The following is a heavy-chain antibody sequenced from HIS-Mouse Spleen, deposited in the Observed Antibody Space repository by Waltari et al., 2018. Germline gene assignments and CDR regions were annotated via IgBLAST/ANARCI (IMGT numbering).Heavy chain of an antibody. D-gene: IGHD3-10*01. J-gene: IGHJ4*02. CDR2: IYYSGRT. V-gene: IGHV4-39*07. CDR3: ARLVTTVVTCDY. Sequence: QLQLQESGPGLVKPSETLSLTCTVSGGSISSSSYYWGWIRQPPGKGLEWIGSIYYSGRTCDNPSLKSRVTISVDTSKNQFFLKLSSVTAADTAVYYCARLVTTVVTCDYWGQGTLVTVSS. CDR1: GGSISSSSYY.